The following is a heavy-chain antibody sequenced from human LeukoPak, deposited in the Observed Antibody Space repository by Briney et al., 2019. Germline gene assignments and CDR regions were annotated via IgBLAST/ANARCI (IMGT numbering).Heavy chain of an antibody. D-gene: IGHD2-15*01. CDR2: INPSGGST. CDR3: ARVDFVVVGATTRSGWFDP. Sequence: ASVKVSCKASGYTFTSYYMHWVRQAPGQGLEWMGIINPSGGSTSYAQKFQGRVTMTRDTSTSTVYMELSSLRSEDTAVYCCARVDFVVVGATTRSGWFDPWGQGTLVTVSS. CDR1: GYTFTSYY. V-gene: IGHV1-46*01. J-gene: IGHJ5*02.